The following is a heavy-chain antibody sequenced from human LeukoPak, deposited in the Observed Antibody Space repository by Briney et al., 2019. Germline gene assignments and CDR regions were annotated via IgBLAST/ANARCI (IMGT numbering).Heavy chain of an antibody. Sequence: GGSLRLSCAASGLTFSSYWMSWVRQAPGKGLEWVANIKQDGSEKYYVDSLKGRFTISRDNAKNSLYLQMNSLRAEDTAVYYCSAAAISPFDYWGQGTLITVSS. CDR1: GLTFSSYW. D-gene: IGHD2-2*02. CDR3: SAAAISPFDY. CDR2: IKQDGSEK. V-gene: IGHV3-7*01. J-gene: IGHJ4*02.